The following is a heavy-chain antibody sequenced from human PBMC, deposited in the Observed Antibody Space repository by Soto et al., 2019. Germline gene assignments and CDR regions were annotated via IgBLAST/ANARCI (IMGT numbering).Heavy chain of an antibody. Sequence: AGPLRLSCAPSGFTFSAYLMGWGRQAPGKGLEWVSSISSGGDTYYADSVKGRFTISRDSSKNTLYLQMNNLRAEDTATYYCAKDYSSGYYAFDIWGRGTMVTVSS. CDR2: ISSGGDT. D-gene: IGHD3-22*01. J-gene: IGHJ3*02. CDR3: AKDYSSGYYAFDI. V-gene: IGHV3-23*01. CDR1: GFTFSAYL.